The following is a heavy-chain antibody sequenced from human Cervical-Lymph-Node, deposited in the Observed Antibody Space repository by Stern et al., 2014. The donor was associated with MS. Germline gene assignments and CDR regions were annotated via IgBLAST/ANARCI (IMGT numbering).Heavy chain of an antibody. CDR3: ASRDGK. J-gene: IGHJ4*02. D-gene: IGHD5-24*01. Sequence: QVQLQESGPGLVKPAQTLSLTCNVPGGSISSGGYYWSWIRQRPGEGLEWIGYMYHTGDSYYNPSLKSRISISGDTSKNQVSLNLTSVTVADTGVYYCASRDGKWGQGTLVTVSS. CDR2: MYHTGDS. V-gene: IGHV4-31*03. CDR1: GGSISSGGYY.